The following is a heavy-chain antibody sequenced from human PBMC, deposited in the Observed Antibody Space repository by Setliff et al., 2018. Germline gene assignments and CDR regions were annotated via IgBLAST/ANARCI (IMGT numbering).Heavy chain of an antibody. J-gene: IGHJ5*02. V-gene: IGHV1-3*01. Sequence: ASVKVSCKASGYTFSSYSMHWVRQAPGQRLEWMGWINAANENTQYSKKFQGRLTITRDTSANTAYMELSSLRSEDTALYYCARYNWNTNWFDPWGQGALVTVSS. CDR1: GYTFSSYS. CDR2: INAANENT. CDR3: ARYNWNTNWFDP. D-gene: IGHD1-20*01.